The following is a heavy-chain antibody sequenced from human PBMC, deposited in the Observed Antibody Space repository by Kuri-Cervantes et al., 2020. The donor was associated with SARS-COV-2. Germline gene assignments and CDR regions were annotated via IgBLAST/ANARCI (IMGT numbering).Heavy chain of an antibody. D-gene: IGHD6-19*01. CDR1: GFTFSSYG. Sequence: GGSLRLSCAASGFTFSSYGMHWVRQAPGKGLEWVAVIWYDGSNKYYADSVKGRFTISRDNSKNTVYLQMNSLRDEDTAVYYCARDLMSSWYELAGLWYWGQGTLVTVSS. J-gene: IGHJ4*02. V-gene: IGHV3-33*01. CDR3: ARDLMSSWYELAGLWY. CDR2: IWYDGSNK.